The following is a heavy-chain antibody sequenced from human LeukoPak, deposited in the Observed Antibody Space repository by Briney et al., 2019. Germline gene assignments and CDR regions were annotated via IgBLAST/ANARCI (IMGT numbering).Heavy chain of an antibody. J-gene: IGHJ4*02. V-gene: IGHV4-34*01. CDR1: GGSFSGYY. CDR3: ARVLYYYDSSGYYSRRIRPPTFDY. D-gene: IGHD3-22*01. CDR2: INHSGST. Sequence: SETLSLTCAVYGGSFSGYYWSWIRQPPGKGLEWIGEINHSGSTNYNPSLKSRVTISVDTSKNQFSLKLSSVTAADTAVYYCARVLYYYDSSGYYSRRIRPPTFDYWGQGTLVTVSS.